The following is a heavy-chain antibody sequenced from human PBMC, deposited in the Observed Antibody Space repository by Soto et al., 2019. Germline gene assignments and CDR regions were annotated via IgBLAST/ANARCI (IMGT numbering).Heavy chain of an antibody. CDR1: GFTFSSYA. CDR3: AKDLGSSGWWGEGG. CDR2: ISGSGGST. Sequence: GGSLRLSCAASGFTFSSYAMSWVRQAPGRGLEWVSAISGSGGSTYYADSVKGRFTISRDNSKNTLYLQMNSLRAEDTAVYYCAKDLGSSGWWGEGGWGQGTLVTVSS. V-gene: IGHV3-23*01. D-gene: IGHD6-19*01. J-gene: IGHJ4*02.